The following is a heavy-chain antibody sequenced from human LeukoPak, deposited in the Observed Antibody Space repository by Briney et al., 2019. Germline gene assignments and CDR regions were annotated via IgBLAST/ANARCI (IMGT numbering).Heavy chain of an antibody. J-gene: IGHJ4*02. Sequence: GGSLRLSCSASGFTFSSYGMHWVRQAPGKGLEWVAVIWYDGSNKYYADSVKGRFTISRDNSKNTLYLQMNSLRAEDTAVYYCARDSPESPLKEWLFDYWGQGTLVTVSS. D-gene: IGHD6-19*01. CDR1: GFTFSSYG. CDR2: IWYDGSNK. CDR3: ARDSPESPLKEWLFDY. V-gene: IGHV3-33*08.